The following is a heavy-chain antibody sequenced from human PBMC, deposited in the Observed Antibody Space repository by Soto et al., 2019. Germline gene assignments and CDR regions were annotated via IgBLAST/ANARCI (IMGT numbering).Heavy chain of an antibody. Sequence: GGSLRLSCAASGFTFSSYAMNWVRQAPGKGLEWVALISYDGGNKYYADSVKGRFTISRDNSKNTLYLQMNSLRPEDTAVYYCARDPAYDFWSGRVDYWGQGTLVTVSS. V-gene: IGHV3-30*04. D-gene: IGHD3-3*01. CDR3: ARDPAYDFWSGRVDY. CDR1: GFTFSSYA. CDR2: ISYDGGNK. J-gene: IGHJ4*02.